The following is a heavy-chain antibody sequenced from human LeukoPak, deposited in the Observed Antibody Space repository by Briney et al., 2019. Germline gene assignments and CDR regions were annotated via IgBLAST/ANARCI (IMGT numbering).Heavy chain of an antibody. CDR3: AKEDCSGGRCYSLHY. J-gene: IGHJ4*02. V-gene: IGHV3-30*18. CDR1: GFTFSSYG. D-gene: IGHD2-15*01. Sequence: PGRSLRLSCAASGFTFSSYGMHWVRQAPGKGLEWVAVISYDGSNKYYADSVKGRFTISRDNAKNSLYLQMNSLRAEDAAVYYCAKEDCSGGRCYSLHYWGQGTLVTVSS. CDR2: ISYDGSNK.